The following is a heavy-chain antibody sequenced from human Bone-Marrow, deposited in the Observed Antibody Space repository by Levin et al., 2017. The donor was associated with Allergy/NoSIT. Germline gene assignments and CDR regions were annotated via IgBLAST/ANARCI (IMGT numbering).Heavy chain of an antibody. CDR3: TRYFSAPATGGGFHYYFYMDV. CDR2: IFYTGSS. CDR1: GGSISGSY. Sequence: SQTLSLTCTVSGGSISGSYWSWIRQPPGKGLEWIGYIFYTGSSHYNSSLEGRVSISIDTSKNQFSLNLTSVTAADTAVYFCTRYFSAPATGGGFHYYFYMDVWGKGTTVTVSS. D-gene: IGHD6-13*01. J-gene: IGHJ6*03. V-gene: IGHV4-59*01.